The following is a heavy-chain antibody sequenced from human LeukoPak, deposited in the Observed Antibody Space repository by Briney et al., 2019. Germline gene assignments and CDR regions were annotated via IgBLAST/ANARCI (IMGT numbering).Heavy chain of an antibody. J-gene: IGHJ6*02. CDR2: INPSGGST. V-gene: IGHV1-46*01. CDR1: GYTFTSYY. Sequence: ASVKVSCKASGYTFTSYYMHWVRQAPGQGLEWMGIINPSGGSTSYAQKFQGRVTMTRDTSTSTVYMELSSLRSEDTAVYFCARDRESSSWYGPYYGMDVWGRGTTVTVSS. D-gene: IGHD6-13*01. CDR3: ARDRESSSWYGPYYGMDV.